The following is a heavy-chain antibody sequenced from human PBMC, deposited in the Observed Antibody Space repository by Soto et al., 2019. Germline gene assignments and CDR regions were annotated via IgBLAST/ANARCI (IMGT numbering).Heavy chain of an antibody. CDR2: IYYSGST. D-gene: IGHD3-10*01. CDR3: ARRYGSGLDY. Sequence: QVQLQESGPGLVKPSETLSLTCTVSGGSISSYYWSWIRQPPGKGLEWIGYIYYSGSTNYNPSLKSRVTISVDTSKNQFSLKLSSVTAADTAVYYCARRYGSGLDYRGQGTLVTVSS. V-gene: IGHV4-59*08. J-gene: IGHJ4*02. CDR1: GGSISSYY.